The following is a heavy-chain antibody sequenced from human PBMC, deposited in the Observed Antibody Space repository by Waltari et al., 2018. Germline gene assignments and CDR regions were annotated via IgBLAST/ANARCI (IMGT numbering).Heavy chain of an antibody. V-gene: IGHV1-18*01. Sequence: QVHLLQSGPEVKKPGASVKVSCKASGYSFTNYGISWVRQAPGQGLEWMGWSSAYNGNRNDAQKLQGRVTMTTDTSTRTAYMELRNLRSDDTAVYYCAREEDYYYYGMDVWGQGTTVNVSS. CDR1: GYSFTNYG. CDR2: SSAYNGNR. CDR3: AREEDYYYYGMDV. J-gene: IGHJ6*02.